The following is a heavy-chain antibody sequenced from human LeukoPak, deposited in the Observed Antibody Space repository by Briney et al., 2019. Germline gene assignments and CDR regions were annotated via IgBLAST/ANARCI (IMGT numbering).Heavy chain of an antibody. CDR3: ARDQDGSYLHDAFDI. CDR2: IKQDGSEK. CDR1: GFTFSSYW. J-gene: IGHJ3*02. D-gene: IGHD1-26*01. V-gene: IGHV3-7*01. Sequence: GGSLRLSCAASGFTFSSYWMSWVRQAPGKGLEWVANIKQDGSEKYYVDSVKGRFTISRDNAKNSLYLQMNSLRAEDTAVYYCARDQDGSYLHDAFDIWGQGTMVTVSS.